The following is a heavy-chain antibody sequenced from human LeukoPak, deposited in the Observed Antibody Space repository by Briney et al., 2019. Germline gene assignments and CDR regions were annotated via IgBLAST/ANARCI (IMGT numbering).Heavy chain of an antibody. CDR1: GYTFTGYY. D-gene: IGHD3-9*01. V-gene: IGHV1-2*02. J-gene: IGHJ1*01. Sequence: GASVKVSCKASGYTFTGYYMHWVRQAPGQGLEWMGWINPNSGGTNYAQKFQGRVTMTRDTSISTAYMELSRLRSDDTAVYYCARGCGALRYFDCPDYFQHWGQGTLVTVSS. CDR2: INPNSGGT. CDR3: ARGCGALRYFDCPDYFQH.